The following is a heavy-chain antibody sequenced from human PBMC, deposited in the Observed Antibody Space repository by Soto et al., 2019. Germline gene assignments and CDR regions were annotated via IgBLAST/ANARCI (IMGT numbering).Heavy chain of an antibody. J-gene: IGHJ4*02. Sequence: QVQLQESGPGLVKPSETLSLTCTVSGGSISSYYWSWIRQPAGKGLEWIGRIYTSGSTNYNPSLKSRVTTSVDTSKNQYSLQLSSVTAADTAVYYCAKDNPYSYGPYYFDYWGQGTLVTVSS. CDR2: IYTSGST. CDR1: GGSISSYY. CDR3: AKDNPYSYGPYYFDY. D-gene: IGHD5-18*01. V-gene: IGHV4-4*07.